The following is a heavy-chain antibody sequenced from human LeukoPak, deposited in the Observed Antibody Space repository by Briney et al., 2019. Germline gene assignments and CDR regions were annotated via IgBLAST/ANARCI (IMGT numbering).Heavy chain of an antibody. CDR3: AQCIGGVILPPLDY. V-gene: IGHV3-48*03. CDR2: ISSGASTI. CDR1: GFTLSSHD. D-gene: IGHD3-16*02. Sequence: GSLRLSCAASGFTLSSHDMNWVRQAPGKGLEWVSYISSGASTIYYAGSVKGRFTISRDNAKNSLYLQMNSLRAEDTALYFCAQCIGGVILPPLDYWGQGTLVTVSS. J-gene: IGHJ4*02.